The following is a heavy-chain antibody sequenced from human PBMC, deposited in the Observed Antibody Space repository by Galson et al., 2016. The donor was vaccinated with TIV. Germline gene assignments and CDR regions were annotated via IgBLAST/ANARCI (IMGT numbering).Heavy chain of an antibody. J-gene: IGHJ4*02. D-gene: IGHD5-24*01. CDR3: VREGPDGYNPYFDY. Sequence: SLRLSCAASSFIFSGHAMHWVRQAPGKGLEWVALISYDGNSKYYAGSVKGRFTISRDNSENTLYLRLNNLRPEDTAVYYCVREGPDGYNPYFDYWGQGTLVTVSS. V-gene: IGHV3-30-3*01. CDR1: SFIFSGHA. CDR2: ISYDGNSK.